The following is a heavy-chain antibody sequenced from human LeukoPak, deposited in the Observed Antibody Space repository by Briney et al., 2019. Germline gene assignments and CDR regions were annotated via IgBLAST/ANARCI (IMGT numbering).Heavy chain of an antibody. CDR1: GFTFSSYG. D-gene: IGHD3-16*01. Sequence: GGSLGLSCAASGFTFSSYGMSWVRQAPGKGLEWVSAISGSGGSTYYADSVKGRFTISRDNSKNTLYLQMNSLRAEDTAVYYCAKDLRGPFYYYYMDVWGKGTTVTISS. CDR2: ISGSGGST. J-gene: IGHJ6*03. CDR3: AKDLRGPFYYYYMDV. V-gene: IGHV3-23*01.